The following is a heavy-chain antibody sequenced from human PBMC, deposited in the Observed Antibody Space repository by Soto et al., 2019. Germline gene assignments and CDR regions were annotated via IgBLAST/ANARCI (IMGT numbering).Heavy chain of an antibody. CDR3: ARQEEWQGSSWGGAFDI. J-gene: IGHJ3*02. Sequence: EVQLVQSGAEVKKPGESLKISCKGSGHSFSSYWIGWVRQMPGKGLEWMGIIYLGDSDTRYSPSFQGQVTISADKSISTAYLQWSSLKASDTAMYYCARQEEWQGSSWGGAFDIWGQGTMVTVSS. CDR1: GHSFSSYW. D-gene: IGHD6-13*01. V-gene: IGHV5-51*01. CDR2: IYLGDSDT.